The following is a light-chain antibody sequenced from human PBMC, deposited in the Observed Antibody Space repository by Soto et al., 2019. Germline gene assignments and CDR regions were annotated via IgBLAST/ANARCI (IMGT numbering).Light chain of an antibody. Sequence: LAQPPSASGSPGQSVTISCTGTSSDVGGYKYVSWYQQHPGKAPKLLIYEVSKRPSGVPDRFSGSKSGNTASLTVSGLQAEDEADYYCSSYAGSNNYVFGTGTKVTVL. V-gene: IGLV2-8*01. CDR1: SSDVGGYKY. J-gene: IGLJ1*01. CDR3: SSYAGSNNYV. CDR2: EVS.